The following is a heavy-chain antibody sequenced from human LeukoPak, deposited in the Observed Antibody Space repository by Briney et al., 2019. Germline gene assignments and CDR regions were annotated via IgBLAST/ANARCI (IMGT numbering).Heavy chain of an antibody. J-gene: IGHJ3*02. V-gene: IGHV1-69*04. CDR1: GGTFSSYA. CDR3: ARVPIQLWLKHRAFDI. D-gene: IGHD5-18*01. Sequence: ASVKVSCKASGGTFSSYAISWVRQAPGQGLEWMGRIIPILGIANYAQKFQGRVTITADKSTSTAYMELSSLRSEDTAVYYCARVPIQLWLKHRAFDIWGQGTMVTVSS. CDR2: IIPILGIA.